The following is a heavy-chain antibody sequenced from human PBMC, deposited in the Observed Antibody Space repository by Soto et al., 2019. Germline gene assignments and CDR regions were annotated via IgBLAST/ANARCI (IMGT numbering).Heavy chain of an antibody. V-gene: IGHV4-61*01. CDR2: IYYSGST. CDR3: ARRPTTGTGYIDY. Sequence: SETLSLTCTVSGGSVSSGSYYWSWIRQPPGKGLEWIGYIYYSGSTNYNPSLKSRVTISVDTSKNQFSLKLSSVTAADTAVYYCARRPTTGTGYIDYWGQGTLVTVSS. CDR1: GGSVSSGSYY. D-gene: IGHD1-1*01. J-gene: IGHJ4*02.